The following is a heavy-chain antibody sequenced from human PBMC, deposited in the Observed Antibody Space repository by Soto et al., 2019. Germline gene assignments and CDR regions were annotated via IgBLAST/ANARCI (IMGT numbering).Heavy chain of an antibody. Sequence: SETLSLTCTVSGGSISSGGYYWSWIRQHPGKGLEWIGYIYYSGSTYYNPSLKSRVTISVDTSKNQFSLKLSSVTAADTAVYYCAGAANSLRSTSQRYYYYMDVWGKGTTVTVSS. V-gene: IGHV4-31*03. D-gene: IGHD2-2*01. CDR2: IYYSGST. CDR1: GGSISSGGYY. CDR3: AGAANSLRSTSQRYYYYMDV. J-gene: IGHJ6*03.